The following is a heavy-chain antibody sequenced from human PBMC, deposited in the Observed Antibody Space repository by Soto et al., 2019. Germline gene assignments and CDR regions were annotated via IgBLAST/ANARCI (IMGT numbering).Heavy chain of an antibody. CDR1: GGSISSSSYY. J-gene: IGHJ4*02. CDR2: IYYSGST. CDR3: ARHTPAISISDH. D-gene: IGHD2-15*01. V-gene: IGHV4-39*01. Sequence: QLQLQESGPGLVKPSETLSLTCTVSGGSISSSSYYWGWIRQPPGKVLEWIGSIYYSGSTYYNPSLKSRVTISVDTCKNQFSLKLSFVTAADTAVYYCARHTPAISISDHWGQGTLVTVSS.